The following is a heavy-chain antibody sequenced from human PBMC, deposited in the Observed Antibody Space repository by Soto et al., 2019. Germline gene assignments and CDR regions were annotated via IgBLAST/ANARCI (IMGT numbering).Heavy chain of an antibody. CDR1: GGSISSYY. CDR3: ARATYLYYGSGSYLYYFDY. D-gene: IGHD3-10*01. V-gene: IGHV4-59*01. Sequence: SETLCLTCTVSGGSISSYYGSWIRQPPGKGLEWIGYIYYTGSTNYNPSLKSRVTISVDTSKTQFSLKLSSVTAADTAVYYCARATYLYYGSGSYLYYFDYWGQGTLVTVSS. J-gene: IGHJ4*02. CDR2: IYYTGST.